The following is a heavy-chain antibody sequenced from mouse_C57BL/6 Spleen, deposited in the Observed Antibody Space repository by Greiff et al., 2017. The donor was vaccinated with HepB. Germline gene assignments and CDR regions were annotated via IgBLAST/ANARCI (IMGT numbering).Heavy chain of an antibody. CDR1: GFNIKDYY. CDR3: ASDDYEYYFDY. Sequence: VQLKESGAELVKPGASVKLSCTASGFNIKDYYMHWVKQRTEQGLEWIGRIDPEDGETKYAPKFQGKATITADTSSNTAYLQLSSLTSEDTAVYYCASDDYEYYFDYWGQGTTLTVSS. V-gene: IGHV14-2*01. CDR2: IDPEDGET. D-gene: IGHD2-4*01. J-gene: IGHJ2*01.